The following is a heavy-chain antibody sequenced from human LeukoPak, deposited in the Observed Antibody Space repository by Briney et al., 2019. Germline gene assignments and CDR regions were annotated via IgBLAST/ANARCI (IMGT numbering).Heavy chain of an antibody. D-gene: IGHD1-14*01. Sequence: PGRSRRLSCAASGFTFSNYWMTWVRQAPGKGLELVANIKQDGSEKYYVDSVKGRFTISRDNSKNTLYLQMNSLRAEDTAVYYCANHLSRGGDYWGQGTLVTVSS. CDR3: ANHLSRGGDY. J-gene: IGHJ4*02. V-gene: IGHV3-7*03. CDR2: IKQDGSEK. CDR1: GFTFSNYW.